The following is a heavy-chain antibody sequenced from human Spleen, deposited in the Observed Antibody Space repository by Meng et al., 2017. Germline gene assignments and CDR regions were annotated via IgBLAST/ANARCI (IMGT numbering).Heavy chain of an antibody. CDR2: MYSGGRT. V-gene: IGHV4-4*07. CDR3: AVWQWPYDY. J-gene: IGHJ4*02. Sequence: QVPLKESGPRLVRPSGTLSLTCTVSGVSISSFSWSWIRQSAGKGLEWIGRMYSGGRTAHNPSLKSRLTMALDTSKNQLSLHLTSVTAADTAVYYCAVWQWPYDYWGQGTLVTVSS. CDR1: GVSISSFS. D-gene: IGHD6-19*01.